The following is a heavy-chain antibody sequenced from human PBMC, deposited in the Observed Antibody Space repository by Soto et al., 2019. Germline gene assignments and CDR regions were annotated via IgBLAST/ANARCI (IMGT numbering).Heavy chain of an antibody. Sequence: SETLSLTCTVSGGSISSYYWSWIRQPPGKGLEWIGYIYYSGSTNYNPSLKSRVTISVDTSKNQFSLKLSSVTAADTAVYYCARHGKNTVTTAFDIWGQGTMVTVSS. CDR1: GGSISSYY. V-gene: IGHV4-59*08. D-gene: IGHD4-17*01. CDR2: IYYSGST. CDR3: ARHGKNTVTTAFDI. J-gene: IGHJ3*02.